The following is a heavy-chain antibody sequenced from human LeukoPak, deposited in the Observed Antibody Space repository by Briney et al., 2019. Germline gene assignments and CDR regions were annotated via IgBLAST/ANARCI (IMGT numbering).Heavy chain of an antibody. V-gene: IGHV1-2*02. CDR3: ARDRFTMVRGGNNWFDP. J-gene: IGHJ5*02. D-gene: IGHD3-10*01. CDR1: GYTFTGYY. Sequence: ASVKVSCKASGYTFTGYYMHWMRQAPGQGLEWMGWINPNSGGTNYAQNFQGRVTMTRDTSISTAYMELSRLRSDDTAVYYCARDRFTMVRGGNNWFDPWGQGTLVTVSP. CDR2: INPNSGGT.